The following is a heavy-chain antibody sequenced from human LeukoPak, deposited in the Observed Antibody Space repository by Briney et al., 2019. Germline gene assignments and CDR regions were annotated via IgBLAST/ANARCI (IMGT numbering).Heavy chain of an antibody. D-gene: IGHD2-15*01. J-gene: IGHJ3*02. CDR1: GFTFSDYC. CDR3: ARDQTWCFCSGDSCQFQDYEI. V-gene: IGHV3-7*01. CDR2: IKQDGSEK. Sequence: GGCLRLSCAASGFTFSDYCMTWVRQAPGKGLEWVANIKQDGSEKYYVDSVRGRFTISRDNAKNSLYLQMNGLRAEDTAVYYCARDQTWCFCSGDSCQFQDYEIWGQGTMVTVSS.